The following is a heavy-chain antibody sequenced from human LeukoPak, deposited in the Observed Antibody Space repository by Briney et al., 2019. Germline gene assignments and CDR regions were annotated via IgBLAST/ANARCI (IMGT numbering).Heavy chain of an antibody. D-gene: IGHD6-19*01. CDR1: GGTFSSYA. CDR3: ARENSGWYNYGMDV. CDR2: IIPIFGTA. J-gene: IGHJ6*02. Sequence: ASVKVSCKASGGTFSSYAISWVRQAPGQGLEWMGGIIPIFGTANYAQKFQGRVTITADESTSTAYMELSSLRSEDTAVYYCARENSGWYNYGMDVWGQGTTVTVSS. V-gene: IGHV1-69*13.